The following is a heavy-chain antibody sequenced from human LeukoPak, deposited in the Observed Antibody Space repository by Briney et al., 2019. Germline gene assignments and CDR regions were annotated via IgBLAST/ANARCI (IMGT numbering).Heavy chain of an antibody. CDR3: ARGFLGQNRRRGFDP. Sequence: ASVKVSCKASGYTFTSYGISWVRQAPGQGLEWMGWMNPNSGNTGYAQKFQGRVTMTRNTSISTAYMELSSLRSEDTAVYYCARGFLGQNRRRGFDPWGQGTLVTVSS. CDR1: GYTFTSYG. J-gene: IGHJ5*02. D-gene: IGHD1-14*01. CDR2: MNPNSGNT. V-gene: IGHV1-8*02.